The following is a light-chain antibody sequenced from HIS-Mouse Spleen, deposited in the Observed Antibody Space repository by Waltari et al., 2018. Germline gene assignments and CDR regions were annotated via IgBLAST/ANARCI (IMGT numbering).Light chain of an antibody. Sequence: DIVMTQSPDSLAVSLGERATINCKSSQSVSSSYLAWYQQKPGQAPRLLIYGASSRATGIPDRFSGSGSGTDFTRTISRLEPEEFAVYYCQQYGSSPPALTFGGGTK. CDR3: QQYGSSPPALT. CDR2: GAS. J-gene: IGKJ4*01. CDR1: QSVSSSY. V-gene: IGKV3-20*01.